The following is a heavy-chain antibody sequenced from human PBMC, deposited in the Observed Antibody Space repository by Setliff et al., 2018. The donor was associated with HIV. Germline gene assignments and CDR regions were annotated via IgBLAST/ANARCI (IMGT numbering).Heavy chain of an antibody. J-gene: IGHJ4*02. CDR1: GYTFTASY. D-gene: IGHD3-3*01. CDR3: TTSTSRFFWNGFYQGGFGSRNSHSFEN. CDR2: MHPNSGAT. V-gene: IGHV1-2*02. Sequence: ASVKVSCKTSGYTFTASYLHWVRQAPGQGLQWMGWMHPNSGATKYAQKFRDRVTLTGDTSISPASMELSSLKSDDTAMYYCTTSTSRFFWNGFYQGGFGSRNSHSFENWGQGTLVTVSS.